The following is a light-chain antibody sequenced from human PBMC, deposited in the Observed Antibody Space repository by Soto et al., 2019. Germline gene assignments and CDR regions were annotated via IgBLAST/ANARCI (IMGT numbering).Light chain of an antibody. CDR3: CSYGGISTM. CDR2: EGS. Sequence: QSALTQPASVSGSPGQSITISCTGTSSDVGSYDLVSWYQQHPGKAPKLMIYEGSKRPSGVSNRFSGSKSGNTASLTISGLQAEDEADYYCCSYGGISTMFGGGTKLTVL. V-gene: IGLV2-23*01. J-gene: IGLJ3*02. CDR1: SSDVGSYDL.